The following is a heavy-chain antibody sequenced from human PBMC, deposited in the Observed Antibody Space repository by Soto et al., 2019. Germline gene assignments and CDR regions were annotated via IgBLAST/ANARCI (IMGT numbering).Heavy chain of an antibody. J-gene: IGHJ5*02. Sequence: SETLSLTCTVSGVSISSGGYYWSWIRQFPGKGLEWIGYSYYSGSTYYNPSLKSRVSISVDTSKNQFSLKLSSVTAADTAVYYCARKLRIGYCSSTSCQTNNWFDPWGQGTLVTVSS. CDR3: ARKLRIGYCSSTSCQTNNWFDP. V-gene: IGHV4-31*03. CDR1: GVSISSGGYY. D-gene: IGHD2-2*01. CDR2: SYYSGST.